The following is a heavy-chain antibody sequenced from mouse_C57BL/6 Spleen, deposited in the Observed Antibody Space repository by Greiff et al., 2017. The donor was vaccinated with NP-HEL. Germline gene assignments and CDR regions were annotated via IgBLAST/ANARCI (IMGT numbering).Heavy chain of an antibody. CDR3: ARGRVYDYDDYFDY. Sequence: ESGPGLVKPSQSLSLTCSVTGYSITSGYYWNWIRQFPGNKLEWMGYISYDGSNNYNPSLKNRISITRDTSKNQFFLKLNSVTTEDTATYYCARGRVYDYDDYFDYWGQGTTLTVSS. CDR2: ISYDGSN. D-gene: IGHD2-4*01. J-gene: IGHJ2*01. V-gene: IGHV3-6*01. CDR1: GYSITSGYY.